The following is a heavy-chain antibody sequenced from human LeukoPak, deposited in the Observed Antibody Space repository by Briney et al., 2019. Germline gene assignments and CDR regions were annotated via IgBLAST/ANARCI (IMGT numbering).Heavy chain of an antibody. J-gene: IGHJ6*03. CDR2: ITSSSSHI. CDR1: GFTFSHYT. Sequence: GGSLRLSCAACGFTFSHYTIGWVRQAPGKGLERVASITSSSSHIYYADSVKGRFTISRDNAKNEVYLQMNSLRGEDTAIYYCARVMMGATVTTFHYYCMDVWGVGTAVTVSS. D-gene: IGHD4-11*01. CDR3: ARVMMGATVTTFHYYCMDV. V-gene: IGHV3-21*01.